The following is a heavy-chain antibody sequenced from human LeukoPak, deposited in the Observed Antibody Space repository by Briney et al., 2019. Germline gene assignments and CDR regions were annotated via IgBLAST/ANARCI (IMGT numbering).Heavy chain of an antibody. J-gene: IGHJ6*03. D-gene: IGHD6-6*01. Sequence: QSGGSLRLPCAASGFTFSSYEMNWVRQAPGKGLEWVSYISSSGSTIYYADSVKGRFTISRDNAKNSLYLQMNSLRAEDTAVYYCARVCRPPGGYYYYMDVWGKGTTVTISS. CDR1: GFTFSSYE. CDR3: ARVCRPPGGYYYYMDV. V-gene: IGHV3-48*03. CDR2: ISSSGSTI.